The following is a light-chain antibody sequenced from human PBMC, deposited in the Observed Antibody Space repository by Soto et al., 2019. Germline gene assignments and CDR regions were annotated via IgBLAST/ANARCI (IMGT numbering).Light chain of an antibody. V-gene: IGLV2-14*01. Sequence: QSALTQPASVSGSPGQSITISCTGTSSDVGAYNYVSWYQQHPGKAPKLILHDVSNRPSGISYRFSGSKSGSTASLTISGLQAEDEAEYHCTSLSRSSTSWVFGGGTKLTVL. J-gene: IGLJ3*02. CDR2: DVS. CDR1: SSDVGAYNY. CDR3: TSLSRSSTSWV.